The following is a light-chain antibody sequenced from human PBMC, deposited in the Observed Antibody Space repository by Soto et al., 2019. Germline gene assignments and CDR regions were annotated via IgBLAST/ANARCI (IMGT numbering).Light chain of an antibody. V-gene: IGKV3-20*01. J-gene: IGKJ2*01. Sequence: EIVLTQSPGTLSLSPGERATLSCRASQSVSSSYLAWYQQKPGQAPRLFIYGASNRATGIPDRFSGSGSGTDFTLTISRLEPEDFAVYYCQQYGSSGYTFGQGTMLEIK. CDR1: QSVSSSY. CDR3: QQYGSSGYT. CDR2: GAS.